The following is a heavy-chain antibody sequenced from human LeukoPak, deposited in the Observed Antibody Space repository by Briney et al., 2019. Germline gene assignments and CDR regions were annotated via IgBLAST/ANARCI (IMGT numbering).Heavy chain of an antibody. J-gene: IGHJ4*02. Sequence: PSETLSLTCTASGGSISSYYWSWIRQPPEKGLEWIGYIPYSGSTNYNPSLKSRVTISVDTSKNQFSLKLSAVTAVDTAVYYCERNVWGSYRIDYWGQGTLVTVTS. D-gene: IGHD3-16*02. CDR2: IPYSGST. CDR3: ERNVWGSYRIDY. CDR1: GGSISSYY. V-gene: IGHV4-59*01.